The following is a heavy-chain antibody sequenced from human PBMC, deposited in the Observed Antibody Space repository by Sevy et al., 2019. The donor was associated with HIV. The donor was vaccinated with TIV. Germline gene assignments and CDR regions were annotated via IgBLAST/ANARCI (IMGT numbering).Heavy chain of an antibody. D-gene: IGHD6-13*01. CDR2: ISSSGSTI. J-gene: IGHJ4*02. CDR3: ARGEAAASYDY. CDR1: GFTVSDYY. V-gene: IGHV3-11*01. Sequence: GGSLRLSCAASGFTVSDYYMSSIRQAPGKRLEWISYISSSGSTIYYADFVKGRFTISRDNAKNSLYLQMNSLRAEDTAMYYCARGEAAASYDYWGQGILVTVSS.